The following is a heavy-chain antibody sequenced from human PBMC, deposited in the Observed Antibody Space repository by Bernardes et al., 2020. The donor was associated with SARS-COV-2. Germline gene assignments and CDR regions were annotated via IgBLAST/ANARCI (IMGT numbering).Heavy chain of an antibody. D-gene: IGHD3-9*01. J-gene: IGHJ3*02. CDR1: GFTFSSYS. Sequence: GSLRLSCAASGFTFSSYSMNWVRPAPGKGLEWVSSISSSSSYIYYADSVKGRFTISRDNAKNSLYLQMNSLRAEDTAVYYCARDFPYYDILTGYPKGGAFDIWGQGTMVTVSS. CDR2: ISSSSSYI. V-gene: IGHV3-21*01. CDR3: ARDFPYYDILTGYPKGGAFDI.